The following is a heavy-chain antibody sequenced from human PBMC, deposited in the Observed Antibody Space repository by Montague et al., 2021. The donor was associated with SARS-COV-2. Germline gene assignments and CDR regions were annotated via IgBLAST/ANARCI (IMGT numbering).Heavy chain of an antibody. CDR1: GGSISSYY. V-gene: IGHV4-59*01. D-gene: IGHD5-24*01. CDR3: ARVFPRWLQFDPYFDY. J-gene: IGHJ4*02. CDR2: IYYSGST. Sequence: SETLSLTCTVSGGSISSYYWSWIRQPPGKGLEWIGYIYYSGSTNYNPSLKSRVTISVDTSKNQFSLKLSSVTAADTAVYYCARVFPRWLQFDPYFDYWGPGTLVTVSS.